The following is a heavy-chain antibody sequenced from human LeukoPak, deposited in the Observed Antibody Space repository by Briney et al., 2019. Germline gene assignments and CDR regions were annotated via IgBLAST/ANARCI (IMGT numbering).Heavy chain of an antibody. J-gene: IGHJ3*01. CDR2: ISSSGSTI. V-gene: IGHV3-48*03. D-gene: IGHD3-10*01. Sequence: PGGSLRLSCAASGFTFSSYEMNWVRQAPGKGLEWVSYISSSGSTIYYADSVKGRFSISRGNAGTSLFLQMDNLRAEDTAVYYCARDLGPHRTSPNSGAFDVWGQGTMVTVS. CDR3: ARDLGPHRTSPNSGAFDV. CDR1: GFTFSSYE.